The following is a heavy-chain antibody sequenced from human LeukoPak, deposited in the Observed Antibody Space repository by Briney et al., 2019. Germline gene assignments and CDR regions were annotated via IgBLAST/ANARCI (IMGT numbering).Heavy chain of an antibody. D-gene: IGHD3-10*01. J-gene: IGHJ3*02. V-gene: IGHV4-39*07. CDR1: GGSISSSNYY. CDR2: IFYSGST. CDR3: TFNLGSGSYAFDI. Sequence: SETLSLTCTVSGGSISSSNYYWGWIRQPPGKGLEWIGTIFYSGSTYYNPSLKSRVTISEDTSKNQFSLKLSSVTAADTAVYYCTFNLGSGSYAFDIWGQGTMVTVSS.